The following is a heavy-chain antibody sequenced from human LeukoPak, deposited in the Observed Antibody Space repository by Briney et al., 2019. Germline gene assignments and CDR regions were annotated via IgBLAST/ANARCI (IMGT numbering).Heavy chain of an antibody. CDR3: ARGSWADY. Sequence: GGPLRLSCAASGFTFSSYGMNWVRQTPGKGLEWVSYISDSGSTRYYADSVKGRFTISRDNAQNSLYLQMNSLRDDDTAVYYCARGSWADYWGQGTLVTVSS. CDR2: ISDSGSTR. CDR1: GFTFSSYG. D-gene: IGHD1-26*01. J-gene: IGHJ4*02. V-gene: IGHV3-48*02.